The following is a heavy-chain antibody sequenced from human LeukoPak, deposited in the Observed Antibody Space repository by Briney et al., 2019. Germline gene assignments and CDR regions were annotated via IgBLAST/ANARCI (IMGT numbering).Heavy chain of an antibody. J-gene: IGHJ4*02. CDR3: VKEETGTFPGAY. D-gene: IGHD1/OR15-1a*01. CDR2: IRNDGSIQ. CDR1: GFNFIRFG. Sequence: PGGSLRLSCAASGFNFIRFGMHWVRQAPGKGLEWVAHIRNDGSIQAYAASVKGRFTISRGNFKNTLYLQMIGLRDEDTALYYCVKEETGTFPGAYWGQGTLVTVSS. V-gene: IGHV3-30*02.